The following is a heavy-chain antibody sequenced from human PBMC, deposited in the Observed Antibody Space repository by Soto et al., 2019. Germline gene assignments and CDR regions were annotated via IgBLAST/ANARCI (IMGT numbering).Heavy chain of an antibody. CDR3: ASDGCSSTSCYGNYYYYGMDV. D-gene: IGHD2-2*01. V-gene: IGHV1-2*04. CDR1: GYTFTGYY. Sequence: ASVKVSCKASGYTFTGYYMHWVRQAPGQGLEWMGWINPNSGGTNYAQKFQGWVTMTRDTSISTAYMELSRLRSDDTAVYYCASDGCSSTSCYGNYYYYGMDVWGQGTTVTVSS. J-gene: IGHJ6*02. CDR2: INPNSGGT.